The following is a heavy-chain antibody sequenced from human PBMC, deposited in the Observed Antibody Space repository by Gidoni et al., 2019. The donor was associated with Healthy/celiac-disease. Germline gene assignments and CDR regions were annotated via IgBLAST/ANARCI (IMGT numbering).Heavy chain of an antibody. J-gene: IGHJ6*02. D-gene: IGHD2-2*01. CDR2: IKQDGSEK. V-gene: IGHV3-7*03. Sequence: EVQLVESGGGLVQPGGSLRLSCAASGFTFSSYWMSWVRQAPGKGLEWVANIKQDGSEKYYVDSVKGRFTISRDNAKNSLYLQMNSLRAEDTAVYYCARVPSGYQQYYYYYYGMDVWGQGTTVTVSS. CDR3: ARVPSGYQQYYYYYYGMDV. CDR1: GFTFSSYW.